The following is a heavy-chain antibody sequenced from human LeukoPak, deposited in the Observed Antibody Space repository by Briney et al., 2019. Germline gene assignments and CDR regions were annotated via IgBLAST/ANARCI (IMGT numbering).Heavy chain of an antibody. CDR3: ARGLGSARWFDP. J-gene: IGHJ5*02. Sequence: SETLSLTCAVYGGSFSGYYWSWIRQPPGKGLEWIGEINHSGSTNYNPSLKSRVTISVDTSKNQFSLKLSSVTAADTAVYYCARGLGSARWFDPWGQGTLVTVSS. D-gene: IGHD3-10*01. V-gene: IGHV4-34*01. CDR2: INHSGST. CDR1: GGSFSGYY.